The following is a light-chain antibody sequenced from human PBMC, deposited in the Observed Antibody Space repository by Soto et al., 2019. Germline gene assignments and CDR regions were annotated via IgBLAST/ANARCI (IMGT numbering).Light chain of an antibody. V-gene: IGKV3-15*01. CDR3: QQYSTYRT. CDR1: QSVSSN. CDR2: GAS. Sequence: EIVMTQSPATLSVSPGERATLSCRASQSVSSNLAWYQQKPGQAPRLLIYGASTRATGIPARFSGSGSGTEFTLTISSLQSDDFATYYCQQYSTYRTFGQGTKVDIK. J-gene: IGKJ1*01.